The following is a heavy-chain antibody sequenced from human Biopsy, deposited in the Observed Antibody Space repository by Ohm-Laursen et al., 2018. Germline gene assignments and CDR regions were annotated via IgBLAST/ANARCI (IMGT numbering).Heavy chain of an antibody. V-gene: IGHV3-9*01. Sequence: SLRLSCSASGFSFANYVMHWVRQAPGKGLEWVSGISRNSDSIGYADSVKGRFTISRDNAKNSLYLQMNSLRSEDTALYYCAKDRYPSSWHYYYGMDVWGQGTTVTVSS. D-gene: IGHD6-13*01. CDR3: AKDRYPSSWHYYYGMDV. J-gene: IGHJ6*02. CDR1: GFSFANYV. CDR2: ISRNSDSI.